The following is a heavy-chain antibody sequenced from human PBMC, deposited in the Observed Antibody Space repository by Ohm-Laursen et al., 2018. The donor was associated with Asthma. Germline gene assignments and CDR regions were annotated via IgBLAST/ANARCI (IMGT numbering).Heavy chain of an antibody. V-gene: IGHV4-61*08. CDR1: GGSISSGGYN. J-gene: IGHJ2*01. CDR2: VFDSGST. CDR3: ARRNELLRSYWYFDL. D-gene: IGHD3-10*01. Sequence: SETLSLTWTVSGGSISSGGYNWSWIRQPPGKGLEWIGYVFDSGSTHYNPSLKSRVTISVDTSKNQFSLKLSSVTAADTAVYYCARRNELLRSYWYFDLWGRGTLVTVSS.